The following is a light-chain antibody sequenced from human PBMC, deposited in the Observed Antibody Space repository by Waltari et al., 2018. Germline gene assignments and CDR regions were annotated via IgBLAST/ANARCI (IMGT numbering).Light chain of an antibody. CDR1: QSVLYSSNNKNY. J-gene: IGKJ2*01. Sequence: DVVMTQSPDSLAVSLGERATINCTPSQSVLYSSNNKNYLAWFQKKPGQPPKLLIYWASTRESGVPDRFSGSGSGTDFTLTISSLQAEDVAVYYCQQYYTSPQTFGQGTKLEIK. V-gene: IGKV4-1*01. CDR3: QQYYTSPQT. CDR2: WAS.